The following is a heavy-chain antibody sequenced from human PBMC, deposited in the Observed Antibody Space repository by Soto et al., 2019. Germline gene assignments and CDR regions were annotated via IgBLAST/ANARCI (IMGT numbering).Heavy chain of an antibody. CDR2: ISYDGSNK. CDR1: GFTFSSYA. D-gene: IGHD3-3*01. CDR3: ARMTLRSLGMYYVFWSGDLPTGYYGVDV. V-gene: IGHV3-30-3*01. J-gene: IGHJ6*02. Sequence: GGSLRLSCAASGFTFSSYAMHWVRQAPGKGLEWVAVISYDGSNKYYADSVKGRFTISRDNSKNTLYLQMNSLRAEDTAVYYCARMTLRSLGMYYVFWSGDLPTGYYGVDVWGQGTTVTV.